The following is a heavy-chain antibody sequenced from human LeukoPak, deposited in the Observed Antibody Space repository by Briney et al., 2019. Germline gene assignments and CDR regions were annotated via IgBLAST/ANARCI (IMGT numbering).Heavy chain of an antibody. CDR2: INPNSGGT. Sequence: ASVKVSCKASGYTFTGYYMHWVRQAPGQGLEWMGRINPNSGGTNYAQKFQGRVTMTRDTSISTAYMELSRLRSDDTAVYYCARALRLSSGWYDDAFDIWGQGTMVTVSS. J-gene: IGHJ3*02. D-gene: IGHD6-19*01. CDR3: ARALRLSSGWYDDAFDI. CDR1: GYTFTGYY. V-gene: IGHV1-2*06.